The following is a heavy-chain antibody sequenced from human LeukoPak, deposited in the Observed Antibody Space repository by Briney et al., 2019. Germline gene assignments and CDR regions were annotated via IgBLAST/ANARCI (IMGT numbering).Heavy chain of an antibody. D-gene: IGHD1-26*01. V-gene: IGHV1-18*01. CDR2: ISAYNGNT. CDR1: GYTFTSYG. Sequence: ASVKVSCKASGYTFTSYGISWVRQAPGQGLEWMGWISAYNGNTNYAQKLQGRVTMTTDTSTSIAYMELRSLRSDDTAVYYCARVPTHSIRGGSYYAEDFDYWGQGTLVTVSS. CDR3: ARVPTHSIRGGSYYAEDFDY. J-gene: IGHJ4*02.